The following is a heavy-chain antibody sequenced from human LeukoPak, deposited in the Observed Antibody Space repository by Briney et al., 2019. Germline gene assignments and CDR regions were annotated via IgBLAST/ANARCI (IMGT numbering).Heavy chain of an antibody. D-gene: IGHD5-12*01. Sequence: ASVKVSCKASGYTFSTYGITWVRQAPGQGLEWVGWITAYNGNTNYAQKLQGRVTMTTDTSTSTAYMELRSLRSDDTAVYYCARAHSGYDVKYFAYWGQGTLVTVSS. CDR3: ARAHSGYDVKYFAY. V-gene: IGHV1-18*04. CDR1: GYTFSTYG. CDR2: ITAYNGNT. J-gene: IGHJ4*02.